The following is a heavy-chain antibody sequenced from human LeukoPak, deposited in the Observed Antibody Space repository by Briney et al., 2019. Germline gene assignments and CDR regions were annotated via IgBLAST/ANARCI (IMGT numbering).Heavy chain of an antibody. V-gene: IGHV3-74*01. CDR3: ARGRASSTYYYIDY. Sequence: GGSLRLSCAASGFTFSGYWMHWVRQAPGKGLVWVSRIHGDGSSTTYADSVKGRFTISRANAKNTLYLQVNSLRAEDTAVYYCARGRASSTYYYIDYWGQGILVTVSS. D-gene: IGHD6-13*01. J-gene: IGHJ4*02. CDR1: GFTFSGYW. CDR2: IHGDGSST.